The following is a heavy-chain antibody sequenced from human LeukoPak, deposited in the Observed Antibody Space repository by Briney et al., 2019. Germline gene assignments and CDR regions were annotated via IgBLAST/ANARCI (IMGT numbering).Heavy chain of an antibody. CDR1: GFTFSSYG. Sequence: PGGSLSLSCAASGFTFSSYGMHWVRQAPGKGLEWVAFIRYDGSNKYYADPVKGRFTISRDNSKNTLYLQMNSLRAEDTAVYYCAKDTTPPIAGFDPWGQGTLHTVSS. CDR2: IRYDGSNK. J-gene: IGHJ5*02. CDR3: AKDTTPPIAGFDP. V-gene: IGHV3-30*02. D-gene: IGHD1-14*01.